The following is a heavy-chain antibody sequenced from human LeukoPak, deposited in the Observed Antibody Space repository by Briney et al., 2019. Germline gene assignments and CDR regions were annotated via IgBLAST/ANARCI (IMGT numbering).Heavy chain of an antibody. J-gene: IGHJ4*02. CDR1: GGSVSAHY. CDR2: INHGGTT. V-gene: IGHV4-34*01. D-gene: IGHD4-17*01. CDR3: ARALDYGDPLYYFDY. Sequence: PSETLSLTCAVYGGSVSAHYWTWIRQPPGKGLEWIGEINHGGTTNYNPSLKSRVIISVDTSKNQFSLKLSSVTAADTAVYYCARALDYGDPLYYFDYWGQGTLVTVSS.